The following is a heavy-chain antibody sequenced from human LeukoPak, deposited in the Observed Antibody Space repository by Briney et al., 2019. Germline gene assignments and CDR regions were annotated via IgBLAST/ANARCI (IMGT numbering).Heavy chain of an antibody. CDR2: ISYDGSNK. Sequence: GGSLRLSCAASGFTFSSYGMHWVRQAPGKGLEWVAVISYDGSNKYYADSVKVRFTISRDNSKNTLYLQMNSLRAEDTAVYYCAKDLAAAGSLDPWGQGTLVTVSS. D-gene: IGHD6-13*01. CDR3: AKDLAAAGSLDP. J-gene: IGHJ5*02. CDR1: GFTFSSYG. V-gene: IGHV3-30*18.